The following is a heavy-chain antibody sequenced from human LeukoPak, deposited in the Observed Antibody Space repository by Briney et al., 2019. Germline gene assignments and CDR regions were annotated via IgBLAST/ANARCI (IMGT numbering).Heavy chain of an antibody. Sequence: ASVKVSCKASGYTFTSYGISWVRQAPGQGLEWMGWISGNNGNTNYAQHLQGRVTMTTDTSTSTAYMELRGLRSDDTAVYYCARDVFPTYYYDSSGLGDAFEIWGRGTMVTVSS. V-gene: IGHV1-18*01. D-gene: IGHD3-22*01. J-gene: IGHJ3*02. CDR2: ISGNNGNT. CDR1: GYTFTSYG. CDR3: ARDVFPTYYYDSSGLGDAFEI.